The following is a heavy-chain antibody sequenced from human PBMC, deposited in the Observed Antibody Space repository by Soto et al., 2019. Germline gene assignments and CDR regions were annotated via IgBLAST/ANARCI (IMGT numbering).Heavy chain of an antibody. J-gene: IGHJ4*02. V-gene: IGHV1-18*01. D-gene: IGHD1-26*01. CDR2: ISAYNGNT. Sequence: ASVKVSCKASGYTFTSYGISWMRQAPGQGLEWMGWISAYNGNTNYAQKLQGRVTMTTDTSTSTAYMELRSLRSDDTAVYYCARALYRSGTYYAFDNWGQGTLVTVSS. CDR3: ARALYRSGTYYAFDN. CDR1: GYTFTSYG.